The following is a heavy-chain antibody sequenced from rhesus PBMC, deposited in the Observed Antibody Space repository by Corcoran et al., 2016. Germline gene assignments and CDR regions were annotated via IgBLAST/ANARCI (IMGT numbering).Heavy chain of an antibody. Sequence: QLQLQESGPGLVKPTETLSLTCVVSGNSISSPYWSWIRQAPGKGLEWIGYIGGNSGSTNYNPSLKSRVSLSVDTSKNQLSLKLSSVTAADTAVYYCARRGDRFDVWGPGVLVTVSS. CDR1: GNSISSPY. CDR3: ARRGDRFDV. J-gene: IGHJ5-1*01. V-gene: IGHV4-169*01. CDR2: IGGNSGST. D-gene: IGHD2-33*01.